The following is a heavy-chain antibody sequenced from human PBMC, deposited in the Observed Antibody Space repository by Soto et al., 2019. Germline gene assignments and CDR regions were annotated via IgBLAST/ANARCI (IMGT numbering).Heavy chain of an antibody. J-gene: IGHJ4*02. CDR1: GFTFSSNA. Sequence: EVQLLESGGGLVQPGGSLRLSCAASGFTFSSNAMSWVRQAPGKGLEWVSGISSSGGSTYYADSVKGRFTISRDNSKNMLYQQMNNLRAEDTAVYYCAKAQGGSYFDYWGQGTLVTVSS. V-gene: IGHV3-23*01. D-gene: IGHD2-15*01. CDR2: ISSSGGST. CDR3: AKAQGGSYFDY.